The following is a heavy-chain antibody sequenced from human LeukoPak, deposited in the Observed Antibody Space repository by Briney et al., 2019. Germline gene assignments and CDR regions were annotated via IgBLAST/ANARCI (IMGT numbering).Heavy chain of an antibody. Sequence: SETLSLTCAVYGGSFSGYYWSWIRQPPGKGLEWIGEINHSGSTNYNPSLKSRVTISVDTSKNQFSLKLSSVTAADTAVYYCARSEYSSGWYSSWGQGTLVTVSS. V-gene: IGHV4-34*01. D-gene: IGHD6-19*01. CDR3: ARSEYSSGWYSS. CDR2: INHSGST. CDR1: GGSFSGYY. J-gene: IGHJ4*02.